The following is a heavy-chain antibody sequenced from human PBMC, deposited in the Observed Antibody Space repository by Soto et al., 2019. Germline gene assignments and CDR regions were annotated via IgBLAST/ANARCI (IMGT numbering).Heavy chain of an antibody. CDR2: IYYSGTT. V-gene: IGHV4-59*01. CDR3: ASTHIVVVTDAFDI. Sequence: PSETLSLTCAVYGGSFSGYYWSWIRQPPGKGLEWIGYIYYSGTTNYNPSLKSRVTISVDTSKNQFSLKLSSVTAADTAVYYCASTHIVVVTDAFDIWGQGTMVT. D-gene: IGHD2-21*02. J-gene: IGHJ3*02. CDR1: GGSFSGYY.